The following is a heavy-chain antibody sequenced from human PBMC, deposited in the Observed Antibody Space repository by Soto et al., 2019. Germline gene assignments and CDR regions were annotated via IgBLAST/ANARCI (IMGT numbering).Heavy chain of an antibody. D-gene: IGHD2-15*01. CDR1: GYIFTAFW. V-gene: IGHV5-51*03. CDR2: ISPGGSDA. J-gene: IGHJ4*02. Sequence: EVQLVQSGAEVKKPGESLKISCQGSGYIFTAFWIGWVRQMPGKGLEWMGIISPGGSDARYSPSFQGQVTISADKSISTAYLQWSSLKASDTAMYYCARLRGYCSGGGCYYFDYWGQGTLVTVSS. CDR3: ARLRGYCSGGGCYYFDY.